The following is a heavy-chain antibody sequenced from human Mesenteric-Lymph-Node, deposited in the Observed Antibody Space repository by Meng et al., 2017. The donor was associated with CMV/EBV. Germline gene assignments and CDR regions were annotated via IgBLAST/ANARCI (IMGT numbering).Heavy chain of an antibody. J-gene: IGHJ1*01. CDR2: ISGSGGST. Sequence: GESLKISCAASGFTFSSYAMSWVRQAPGKGLEWVSAISGSGGSTYYADSVKGRFTISRDNSKNSLYLQMNSLRTEDTALYYCAKDKGAVAATTGYFQHWGQGTLVTVSS. D-gene: IGHD2-15*01. CDR3: AKDKGAVAATTGYFQH. CDR1: GFTFSSYA. V-gene: IGHV3-23*01.